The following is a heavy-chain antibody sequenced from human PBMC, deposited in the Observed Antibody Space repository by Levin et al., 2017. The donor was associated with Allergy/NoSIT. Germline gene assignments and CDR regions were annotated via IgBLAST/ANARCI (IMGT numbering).Heavy chain of an antibody. CDR1: GYIFTTYA. Sequence: GESLKISCKASGYIFTTYAINWVRQAPGQGLEWMGCINTNTGNPTYAQGFSGRFVFSLDTSVSTAYLEITRLRTEDTAVYYCARSGRGSLVDYWGQGTLVTVSS. D-gene: IGHD1-14*01. V-gene: IGHV7-4-1*02. J-gene: IGHJ4*02. CDR2: INTNTGNP. CDR3: ARSGRGSLVDY.